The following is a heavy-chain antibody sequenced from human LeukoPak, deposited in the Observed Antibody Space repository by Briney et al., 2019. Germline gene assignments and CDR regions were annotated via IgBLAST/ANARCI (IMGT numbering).Heavy chain of an antibody. CDR3: ARDNNSGYYTDAFDI. D-gene: IGHD3-22*01. V-gene: IGHV4-31*03. J-gene: IGHJ3*02. Sequence: PSETLSLTCTVSGGSISSGGYYWSWIRQHPGKGLEWIGYIYYSGSTYYNPSLKSRVTISVDTSKDQFSLELSSVTAADTAVYHCARDNNSGYYTDAFDIWGQGTMVTVSS. CDR1: GGSISSGGYY. CDR2: IYYSGST.